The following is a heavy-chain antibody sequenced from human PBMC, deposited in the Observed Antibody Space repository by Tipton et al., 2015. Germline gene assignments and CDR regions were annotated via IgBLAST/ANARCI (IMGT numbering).Heavy chain of an antibody. J-gene: IGHJ6*02. CDR3: ARNSAYYFAMDV. D-gene: IGHD1-26*01. V-gene: IGHV3-53*01. CDR1: GFNVTTNY. Sequence: SLRLSCAASGFNVTTNYMTWVRQAPGKGLECVSIMYSDGTTYFADSVKGRFTISRDNSKDTLYLQMNSLRDEDTAVYYCARNSAYYFAMDVWGQGTTVTVSS. CDR2: MYSDGTT.